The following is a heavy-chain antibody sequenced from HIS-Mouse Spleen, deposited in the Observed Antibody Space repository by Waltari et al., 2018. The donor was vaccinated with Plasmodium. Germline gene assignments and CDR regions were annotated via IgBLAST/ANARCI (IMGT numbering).Heavy chain of an antibody. V-gene: IGHV3-30*18. CDR2: ISYDGSNK. J-gene: IGHJ4*02. CDR3: AKDRRSSSWYVDY. Sequence: LVESGGGVVQPGRSLRLSCAASGFPFSSYGMHWFSQAPGKGLARAAVISYDGSNKYYADSVKGRFTISRDNSKNTLYLQMNSLRAEDTAVYYCAKDRRSSSWYVDYWGQGTLVTVSS. D-gene: IGHD6-13*01. CDR1: GFPFSSYG.